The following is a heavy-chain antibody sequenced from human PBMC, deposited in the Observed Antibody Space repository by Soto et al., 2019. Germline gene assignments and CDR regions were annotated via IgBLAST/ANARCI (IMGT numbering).Heavy chain of an antibody. V-gene: IGHV3-30*18. CDR3: AKMDADLLPYYYYGMEV. CDR1: GFRFSDYG. CDR2: ISYDGSKK. Sequence: QVQLVESGGGVVQPGRSLRLSCAASGFRFSDYGIHWVRQAPGKGLEWVALISYDGSKKFYTDSVKGRFTISRDNSENTMYLQIDRLRAEDTAVYYCAKMDADLLPYYYYGMEVWGQGTTVTVSS. J-gene: IGHJ6*02. D-gene: IGHD1-26*01.